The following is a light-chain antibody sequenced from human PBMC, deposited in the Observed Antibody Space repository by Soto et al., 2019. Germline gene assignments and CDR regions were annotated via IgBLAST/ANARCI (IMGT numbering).Light chain of an antibody. V-gene: IGLV1-44*01. CDR3: AAWDDSLTVV. Sequence: QSVLTQPPSASGTPGQRVTISCSGSSSNIESNTVNWYQQLPGTAPKLLIYSNNQRPSGVPDRFSGSKSGTSASLAISGLQSEDEADYYCAAWDDSLTVVFGGGTKVTVL. J-gene: IGLJ2*01. CDR2: SNN. CDR1: SSNIESNT.